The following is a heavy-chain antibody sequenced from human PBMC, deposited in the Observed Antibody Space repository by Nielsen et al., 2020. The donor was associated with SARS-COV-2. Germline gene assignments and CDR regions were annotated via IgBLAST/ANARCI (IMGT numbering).Heavy chain of an antibody. V-gene: IGHV3-33*01. D-gene: IGHD3-10*01. CDR3: ARDLTYYYGSGDPDY. CDR1: GFTFSSYG. J-gene: IGHJ4*02. Sequence: GGSLRLSCAASGFTFSSYGMHWVRQAPGKGLEWVAVIWYDGSNKYYADSVQGRFTISRDNSKNTLYLQMNSLRAEDTAVYYCARDLTYYYGSGDPDYWGQGTLVTVSS. CDR2: IWYDGSNK.